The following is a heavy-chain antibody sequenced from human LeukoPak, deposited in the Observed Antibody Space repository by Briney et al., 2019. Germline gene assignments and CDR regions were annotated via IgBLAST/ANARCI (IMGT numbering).Heavy chain of an antibody. V-gene: IGHV3-21*04. Sequence: PGGSLRLSCAASGFTFSSYSMNWVRQAPGKGLEWVSSISSSSSYIYYADSVKGRFTISRDNAKNSLYLQMNSLRAEDTALYYCARDPHLVGSRPGDYWGQGTLVTVSS. D-gene: IGHD1-26*01. J-gene: IGHJ4*02. CDR3: ARDPHLVGSRPGDY. CDR1: GFTFSSYS. CDR2: ISSSSSYI.